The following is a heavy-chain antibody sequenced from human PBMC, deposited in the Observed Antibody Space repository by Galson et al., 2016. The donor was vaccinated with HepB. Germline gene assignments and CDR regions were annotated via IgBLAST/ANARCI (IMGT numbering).Heavy chain of an antibody. Sequence: SETLSLTCTVSGGSISSSSYYWGWIRQPPGKGLEWIGSIYYSGSTYYNPSLKSRVTISVDSSKNQFSLKLSSVTAADTAVYYCARQSGYYDFWSAYRSYYFDYGGQGTLVTVSS. CDR3: ARQSGYYDFWSAYRSYYFDY. V-gene: IGHV4-39*01. D-gene: IGHD3-3*01. CDR2: IYYSGST. CDR1: GGSISSSSYY. J-gene: IGHJ4*02.